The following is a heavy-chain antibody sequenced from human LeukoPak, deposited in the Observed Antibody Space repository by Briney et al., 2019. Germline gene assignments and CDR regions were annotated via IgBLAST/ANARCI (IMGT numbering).Heavy chain of an antibody. V-gene: IGHV2-70*11. CDR1: GFSLSTSGMC. CDR3: ARVYGYGYAFDI. D-gene: IGHD5-18*01. J-gene: IGHJ3*02. Sequence: SGPTLVNPTQTLTLTCTFSGFSLSTSGMCVSWIRQPPGKALEWLARIDWDDDKYYSTSLKTRLTISKDTSKNQVVLTMTNMEPVDTATYYCARVYGYGYAFDIWGQGTMVTVSS. CDR2: IDWDDDK.